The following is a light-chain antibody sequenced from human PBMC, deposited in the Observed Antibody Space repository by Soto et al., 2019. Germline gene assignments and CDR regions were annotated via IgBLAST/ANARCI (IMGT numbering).Light chain of an antibody. CDR1: SSDVGSYNL. Sequence: QSALTQPASVSGSPGQSITISCTGTSSDVGSYNLVSWYQQHPGKAPKLMIYEVSKRPSGVSNRFSGSKSGNTASLTLSGLQAEDEADYYCCSNAGSYVFGTGTKLTVL. CDR3: CSNAGSYV. CDR2: EVS. V-gene: IGLV2-23*02. J-gene: IGLJ1*01.